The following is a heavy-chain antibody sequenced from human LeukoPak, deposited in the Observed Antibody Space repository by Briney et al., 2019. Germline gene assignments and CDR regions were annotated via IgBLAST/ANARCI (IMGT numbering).Heavy chain of an antibody. CDR2: IYSGGIT. D-gene: IGHD6-6*01. J-gene: IGHJ4*02. V-gene: IGHV3-53*01. CDR3: ARDSSSSGVDY. CDR1: GFIVSSNY. Sequence: PGGSLRLSCAASGFIVSSNYMSWVRQAPGKGPEWVSVIYSGGITYYADSVKGRFTISRDNSKNTLYLQMNSLRAEDTAVYYCARDSSSSGVDYWGQGTLVTVSS.